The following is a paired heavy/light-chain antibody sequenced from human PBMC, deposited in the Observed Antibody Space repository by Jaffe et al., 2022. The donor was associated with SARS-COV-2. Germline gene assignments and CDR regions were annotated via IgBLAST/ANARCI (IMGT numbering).Heavy chain of an antibody. D-gene: IGHD5-12*01. CDR3: AKERVVATYYYYGMDV. CDR2: ISWNSGSI. J-gene: IGHJ6*02. Sequence: EVQLVESGGGLVQPGRSLRLSCAASGFTFDDYAMHWVRQAPGKGLEWVSGISWNSGSIGYADSVKGRFTISRDNAKNSLYLQMNSLRAEDTALYYCAKERVVATYYYYGMDVWGQGTTVTVSS. CDR1: GFTFDDYA. V-gene: IGHV3-9*01.
Light chain of an antibody. J-gene: IGLJ2*01. Sequence: QSALTQPASVSGSPGQSITISCTGTSSDVGGYNYVSWYQQHPGKAPKLMIYEVSNRPSGVPDRFSGSKSGNTASLTISGLQAEDEADYYCSSYTSSSTLVVFGGGTKLTVL. CDR3: SSYTSSSTLVV. CDR2: EVS. V-gene: IGLV2-14*01. CDR1: SSDVGGYNY.